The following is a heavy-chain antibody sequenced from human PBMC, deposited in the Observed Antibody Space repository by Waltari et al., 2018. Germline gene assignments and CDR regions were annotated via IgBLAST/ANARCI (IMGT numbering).Heavy chain of an antibody. CDR2: IYYSGST. CDR3: ARDFSGSYYYYYGMDV. D-gene: IGHD1-26*01. J-gene: IGHJ6*02. Sequence: QVQLQESGPGLVKPSETLSLTCTVSGGSISSHYWSWIRQPPGKGLEWIGYIYYSGSTNYNPSLKSRVTISVDTSKNQFSLKLSSVTAADTAVYYCARDFSGSYYYYYGMDVWGQGTTVTVSS. CDR1: GGSISSHY. V-gene: IGHV4-59*11.